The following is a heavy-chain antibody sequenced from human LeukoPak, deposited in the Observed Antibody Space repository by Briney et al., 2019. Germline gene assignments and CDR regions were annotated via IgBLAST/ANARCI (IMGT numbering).Heavy chain of an antibody. Sequence: GGSLRLSCAASGFSFSSYGMHWVRQAPGKGLEWVAVIWYDGSNKFYADSVKGRFTISRDNSKNTLYLQMNILRAEDTAVYFCARIAVADEYYYYTMDVWGQGTPVTVS. D-gene: IGHD6-19*01. V-gene: IGHV3-33*01. CDR2: IWYDGSNK. J-gene: IGHJ6*02. CDR3: ARIAVADEYYYYTMDV. CDR1: GFSFSSYG.